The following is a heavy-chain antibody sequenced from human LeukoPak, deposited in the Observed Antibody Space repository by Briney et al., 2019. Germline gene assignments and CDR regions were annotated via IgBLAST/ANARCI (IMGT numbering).Heavy chain of an antibody. CDR1: GFTFSSYA. Sequence: GGSLRLSCAASGFTFSSYAMSWVRQAPGEGLEWVSAISGSGGSTYYADSVKGRFTISRDNSKNTLYLQMNSLRAEDTAVYYCAKDPETYYYYGMDVWGQGTTVTVSS. J-gene: IGHJ6*02. CDR3: AKDPETYYYYGMDV. CDR2: ISGSGGST. V-gene: IGHV3-23*01.